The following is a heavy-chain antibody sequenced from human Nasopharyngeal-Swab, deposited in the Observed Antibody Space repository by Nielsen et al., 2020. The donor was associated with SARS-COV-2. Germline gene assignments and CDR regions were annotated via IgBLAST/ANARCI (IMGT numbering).Heavy chain of an antibody. J-gene: IGHJ4*02. D-gene: IGHD3-3*01. CDR3: ARDPDYDFWSGYSKSFDY. CDR2: IWYDGSNK. CDR1: GFTFSSYG. V-gene: IGHV3-33*01. Sequence: GVSLRLSCAASGFTFSSYGMHWVPQAPGKGLEWVAVIWYDGSNKYYADSVKGRFTISRDNSKNTLYLQMNSLRAEDTAVYYCARDPDYDFWSGYSKSFDYWGQGTLVTVSS.